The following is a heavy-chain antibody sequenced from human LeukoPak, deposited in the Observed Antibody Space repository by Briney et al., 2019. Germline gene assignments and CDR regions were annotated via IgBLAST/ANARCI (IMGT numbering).Heavy chain of an antibody. CDR1: GGSISRGTYY. Sequence: SETLSLTCTVSGGSISRGTYYWTWLRQPAGKGLEWFGRLYASENTSYNPSLQSRVTISVDTSKNQFSLKLSSVTAAATAFYYCARGYPFDYWGQGILVTVSS. J-gene: IGHJ4*02. D-gene: IGHD1-14*01. V-gene: IGHV4-61*02. CDR3: ARGYPFDY. CDR2: LYASENT.